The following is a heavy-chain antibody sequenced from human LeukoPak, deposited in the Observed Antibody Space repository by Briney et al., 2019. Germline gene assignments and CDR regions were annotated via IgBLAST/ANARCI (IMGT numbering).Heavy chain of an antibody. J-gene: IGHJ4*02. Sequence: PGGSLRPSCAASGFTFSDAWMRWVRQAPGKGLEWVGRIKSKTDGGTTDYAAPVKGRFTISRDDSKNTLYLQMNSLKTEHTAVYYCTTIRGYCSSTSCYALDYWGQGTLVTVSS. V-gene: IGHV3-15*01. CDR3: TTIRGYCSSTSCYALDY. CDR2: IKSKTDGGTT. CDR1: GFTFSDAW. D-gene: IGHD2-2*01.